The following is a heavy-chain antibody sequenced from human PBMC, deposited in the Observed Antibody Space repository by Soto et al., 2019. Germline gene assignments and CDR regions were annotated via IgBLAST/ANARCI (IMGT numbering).Heavy chain of an antibody. Sequence: GASVKVSCTASGYTFTSYAMHWVRQAPGQRLEWMGWINAGNGNTKYSQKFQGRVTITRDTSASTAYMELSSLRSEDTAVYYCARDLSGCSGGSCYSARFDYWGQGTLVTVSS. J-gene: IGHJ4*02. CDR2: INAGNGNT. D-gene: IGHD2-15*01. CDR1: GYTFTSYA. V-gene: IGHV1-3*01. CDR3: ARDLSGCSGGSCYSARFDY.